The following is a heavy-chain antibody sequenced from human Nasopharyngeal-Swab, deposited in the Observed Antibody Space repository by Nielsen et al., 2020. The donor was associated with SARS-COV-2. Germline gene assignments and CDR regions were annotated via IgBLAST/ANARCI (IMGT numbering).Heavy chain of an antibody. D-gene: IGHD4-11*01. Sequence: GGSLRLSCAASGFTVSSNYMNWVRQVPGKGLEWVSLLYAGGSRYYADSVEGRCIISRDSSKNTLYLQMNSLRAEDTAVYYCARDGYSNPLGDVWGKGTTVTVSS. CDR2: LYAGGSR. J-gene: IGHJ6*04. CDR1: GFTVSSNY. CDR3: ARDGYSNPLGDV. V-gene: IGHV3-66*01.